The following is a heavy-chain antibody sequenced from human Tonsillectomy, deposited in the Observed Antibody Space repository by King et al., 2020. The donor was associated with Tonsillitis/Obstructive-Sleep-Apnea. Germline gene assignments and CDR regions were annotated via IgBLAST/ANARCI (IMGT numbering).Heavy chain of an antibody. CDR2: IYYSGST. J-gene: IGHJ6*03. CDR3: ARDHPSEGFLEWFPTMDV. D-gene: IGHD3-3*01. V-gene: IGHV4-31*03. Sequence: LQLQESGPGLVKPSQTLSLTCTVSGGSISSGGYYWSWIRQHPGKGLEWIGYIYYSGSTYYNPSLKSRVTISVDTSKNQFSLKLSSVTAADTAVYYCARDHPSEGFLEWFPTMDVWGNGTTVTVSS. CDR1: GGSISSGGYY.